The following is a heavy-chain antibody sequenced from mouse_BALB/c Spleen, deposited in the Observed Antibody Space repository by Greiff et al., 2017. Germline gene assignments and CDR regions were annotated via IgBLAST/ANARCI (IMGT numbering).Heavy chain of an antibody. D-gene: IGHD2-14*01. V-gene: IGHV2-9*02. CDR2: IWAGGST. Sequence: QVQLKESGPGLVAPSQSLSITCTVSGFSLTSYGVHWVRQPPGKGLEWLGVIWAGGSTNYNSALMSRLSISKDNSKSQVFLKMNSLQTDDTAMYYCARAYYRYDEAMDYWGQGTSVTVSS. CDR3: ARAYYRYDEAMDY. CDR1: GFSLTSYG. J-gene: IGHJ4*01.